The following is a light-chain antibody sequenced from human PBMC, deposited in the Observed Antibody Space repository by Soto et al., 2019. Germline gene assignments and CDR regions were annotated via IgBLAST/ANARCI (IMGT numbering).Light chain of an antibody. CDR3: QQYGSSPYT. Sequence: EIVLTQSPATLSLSPGERATLSRGASQSVSSSYLAWYQQKPGLVPRLLIYDASSRATGITDRFSGSGSGTDFTLTISRLEPEDFAVYYCQQYGSSPYTFGQGTKLEIK. CDR1: QSVSSSY. V-gene: IGKV3D-20*01. J-gene: IGKJ2*01. CDR2: DAS.